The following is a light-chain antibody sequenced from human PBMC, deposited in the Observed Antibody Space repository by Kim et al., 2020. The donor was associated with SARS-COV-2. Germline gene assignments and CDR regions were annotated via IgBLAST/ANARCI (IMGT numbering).Light chain of an antibody. Sequence: SVALGQTVRITCQGDSLRSYYASWYQQKPGQAPVLVIYGKNTRPSGIPDRFSGSSSGNTASLTITGAQAEDEADYYCNSRDSSGYVFGTGTKVTVL. CDR2: GKN. J-gene: IGLJ1*01. CDR3: NSRDSSGYV. CDR1: SLRSYY. V-gene: IGLV3-19*01.